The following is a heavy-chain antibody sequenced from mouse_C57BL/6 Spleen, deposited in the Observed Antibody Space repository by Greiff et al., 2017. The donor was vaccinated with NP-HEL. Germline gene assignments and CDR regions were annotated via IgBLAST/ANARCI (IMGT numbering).Heavy chain of an antibody. CDR1: GFTFSDYG. Sequence: EVQRVESGGGLVKPGGSLKLSCAASGFTFSDYGMHWVRQAPEKGLEWVAYISSGSSTIYYADTVKGRFTISRDNAKNTLFLQMTSLRSEDTAMYYCARGDDYENYYAMDYWGQGTSVTVSS. CDR3: ARGDDYENYYAMDY. J-gene: IGHJ4*01. CDR2: ISSGSSTI. D-gene: IGHD2-4*01. V-gene: IGHV5-17*01.